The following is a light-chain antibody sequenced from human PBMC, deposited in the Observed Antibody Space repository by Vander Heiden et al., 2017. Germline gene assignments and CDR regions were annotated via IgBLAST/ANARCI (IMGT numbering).Light chain of an antibody. CDR2: WAS. Sequence: DIVMTQSPSSLAASVGERATINCQSSQSVLYSSNNKNYLAWYQQKPGQPPKLLIYWASTRESGVPDRFSGSGSGTDFTLTISSLQAEDVAVYYCQQYDSTPFTFGHGTKVDIK. CDR3: QQYDSTPFT. V-gene: IGKV4-1*01. CDR1: QSVLYSSNNKNY. J-gene: IGKJ3*01.